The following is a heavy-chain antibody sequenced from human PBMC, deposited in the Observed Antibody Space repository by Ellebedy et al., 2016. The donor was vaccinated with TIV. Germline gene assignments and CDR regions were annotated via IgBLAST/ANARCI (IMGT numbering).Heavy chain of an antibody. CDR3: ARLDRITIFGVVIIDAFDI. J-gene: IGHJ3*02. Sequence: SETLSLTCTVSGGSISSYYWSWIRQPPGKGLEWIGYIYYSGSTNYNPSLKSRVTISVDTSKNQFSLKLSSVTAADTAVYYCARLDRITIFGVVIIDAFDIWGQGTMVTVSS. CDR2: IYYSGST. D-gene: IGHD3-3*01. CDR1: GGSISSYY. V-gene: IGHV4-59*08.